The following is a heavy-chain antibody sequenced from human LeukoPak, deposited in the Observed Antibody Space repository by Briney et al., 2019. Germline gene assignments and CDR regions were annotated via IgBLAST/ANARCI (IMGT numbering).Heavy chain of an antibody. Sequence: GGSLRLSCAASGFTFSSYGMHWVRQAPGKGLEWVAVISYDGSNKYYADSVKGRFTISRDNSKNTMYLQMNSLRAEDTAVYYCAKDGSGYYDSSGYYYGMDVWGQGTTVTVSS. CDR3: AKDGSGYYDSSGYYYGMDV. J-gene: IGHJ6*02. D-gene: IGHD3-22*01. V-gene: IGHV3-30*18. CDR2: ISYDGSNK. CDR1: GFTFSSYG.